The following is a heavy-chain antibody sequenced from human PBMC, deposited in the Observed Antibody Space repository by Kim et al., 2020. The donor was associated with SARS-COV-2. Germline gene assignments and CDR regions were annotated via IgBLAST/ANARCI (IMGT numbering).Heavy chain of an antibody. J-gene: IGHJ4*02. CDR1: GFTFSSYW. CDR3: ARGYNWYDPITDFDY. Sequence: GGSLRLSCAASGFTFSSYWMSWVRRAPGKGLEWVANIKQDGSEKYYVDSVKGRFTISRDNAKNSLYLQMNSLRAEDTAVYYCARGYNWYDPITDFDYWGQGTLVTVSS. V-gene: IGHV3-7*03. CDR2: IKQDGSEK. D-gene: IGHD1-1*01.